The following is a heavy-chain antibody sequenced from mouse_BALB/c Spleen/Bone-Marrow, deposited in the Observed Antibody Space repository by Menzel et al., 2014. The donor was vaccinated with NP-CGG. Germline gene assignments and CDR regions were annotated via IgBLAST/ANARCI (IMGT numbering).Heavy chain of an antibody. CDR1: GFDFGRYW. D-gene: IGHD1-2*01. Sequence: EVMLVESGGGLVQPGGSLNLACVASGFDFGRYWMSWARQAPGKGLEWIGEINPGGSTINYSPSLKDKFIISRDNAKNTPYLQMSKVRSEDTALYYCARLGYYGYHDNWGQGTTLTVSP. CDR2: INPGGSTI. J-gene: IGHJ2*01. CDR3: ARLGYYGYHDN. V-gene: IGHV4-2*02.